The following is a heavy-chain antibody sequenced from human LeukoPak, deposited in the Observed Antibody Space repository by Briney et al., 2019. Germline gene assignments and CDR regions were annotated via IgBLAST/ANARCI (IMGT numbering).Heavy chain of an antibody. Sequence: PGGSLRLSCAASGFTISSYAMNWVRQAPGKGLEWVALISHDGSNKYYTESVKDRFTISRDSSKNTLYLQMNSLRAEDTAVYYCARSAEIYSNSFDYWGQGTPVTVSS. J-gene: IGHJ4*02. CDR2: ISHDGSNK. V-gene: IGHV3-30*10. D-gene: IGHD2-2*01. CDR3: ARSAEIYSNSFDY. CDR1: GFTISSYA.